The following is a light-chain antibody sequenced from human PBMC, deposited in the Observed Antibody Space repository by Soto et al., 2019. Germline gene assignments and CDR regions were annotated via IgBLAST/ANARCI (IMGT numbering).Light chain of an antibody. CDR2: GAS. V-gene: IGKV3-20*01. CDR1: QSVSSIY. CDR3: QQYGSSPLT. J-gene: IGKJ4*01. Sequence: EIVLTQSPGTLSLSPGERATLSCRASQSVSSIYLAWYQQKPGQAPRLLIYGASSMATGIPDRFSGSGSGTDFTLTINRLEPEDFAVYYCQQYGSSPLTFGGGTKVEIK.